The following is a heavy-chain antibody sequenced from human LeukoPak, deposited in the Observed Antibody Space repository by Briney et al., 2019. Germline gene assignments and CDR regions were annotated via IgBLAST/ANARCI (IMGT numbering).Heavy chain of an antibody. D-gene: IGHD1-26*01. V-gene: IGHV4-59*08. J-gene: IGHJ6*02. Sequence: MPSETLSLTCTVSGGSISSYYWSWIRQPPGKGLEWIGYIYYSGSTNYNPSLKSRVTISVDTSKNQFSLKLSSVTAADTAVYYCARLERATGYYYYYYGMDVWGQGTTVTVSS. CDR3: ARLERATGYYYYYYGMDV. CDR2: IYYSGST. CDR1: GGSISSYY.